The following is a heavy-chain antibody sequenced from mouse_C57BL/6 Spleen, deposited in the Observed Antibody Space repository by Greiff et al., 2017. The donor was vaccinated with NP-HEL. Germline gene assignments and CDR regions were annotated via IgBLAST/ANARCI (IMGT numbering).Heavy chain of an antibody. V-gene: IGHV1-15*01. D-gene: IGHD1-1*01. CDR2: IDPETGGT. Sequence: QVQLQQSGAELVRPGASVTLSCKASGYTFTDYEMHWVKQTPVHGLEWIGAIDPETGGTAYNQKFKVKAILTADKSSSTAYMELRSLTSEDSAVYYCTNYYGSFAYWGQGTLVTVSA. J-gene: IGHJ3*01. CDR1: GYTFTDYE. CDR3: TNYYGSFAY.